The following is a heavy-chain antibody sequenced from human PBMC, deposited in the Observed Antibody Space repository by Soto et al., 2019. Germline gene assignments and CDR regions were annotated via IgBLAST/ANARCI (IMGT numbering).Heavy chain of an antibody. CDR2: ISGSGGST. V-gene: IGHV3-23*01. J-gene: IGHJ6*03. Sequence: GGSLRLSCAASGFTFSSYAMSWVRQAPGKGLEWVSAISGSGGSTYYADSVKGRFTISRDNSKNTLYLQMNSLRAEDTAVYYCAKGGGYCSSTSCQRNYYYYYYMDVWGKGTTVTVSS. D-gene: IGHD2-2*01. CDR3: AKGGGYCSSTSCQRNYYYYYYMDV. CDR1: GFTFSSYA.